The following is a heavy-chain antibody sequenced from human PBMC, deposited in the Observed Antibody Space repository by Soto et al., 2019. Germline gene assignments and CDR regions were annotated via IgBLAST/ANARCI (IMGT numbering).Heavy chain of an antibody. CDR1: GGSISSGGYS. D-gene: IGHD3-10*01. V-gene: IGHV4-30-2*01. CDR3: ARGGGTMVRGCIDY. CDR2: IYHSGST. Sequence: QLQLQESGSGLVKPSQTLSLTCAVSGGSISSGGYSWSWIRQPPGKGLEWIGYIYHSGSTYSNPSLKSRVTISVDRSKNQFSLKLSSVTAADTAVYYCARGGGTMVRGCIDYWGQGTLVTVSS. J-gene: IGHJ4*02.